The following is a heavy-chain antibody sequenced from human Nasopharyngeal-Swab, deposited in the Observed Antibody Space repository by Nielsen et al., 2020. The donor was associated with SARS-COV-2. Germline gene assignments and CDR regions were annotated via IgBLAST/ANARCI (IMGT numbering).Heavy chain of an antibody. D-gene: IGHD3-16*01. CDR1: GSTLTDIS. V-gene: IGHV1-24*01. Sequence: ASVKVSCKVSGSTLTDISMHWVRQAHGRGLEWMGGFDPEDGETIYAQKFQGRVTMTEDTSIDTAYMELLSLRSEDTAVYYCAASQWGEYFDYWGQGTLVSVSS. CDR2: FDPEDGET. CDR3: AASQWGEYFDY. J-gene: IGHJ4*02.